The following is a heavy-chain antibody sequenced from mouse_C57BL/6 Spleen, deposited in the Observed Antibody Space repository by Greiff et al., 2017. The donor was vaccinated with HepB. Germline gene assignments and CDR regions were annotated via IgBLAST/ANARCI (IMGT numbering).Heavy chain of an antibody. V-gene: IGHV1-15*01. CDR2: IDPETGGT. Sequence: VKLQESGAELVRPGASVTLSCKASGYTFTDYEMHWVKQTPVHGLEWIGAIDPETGGTAYNQKFKGKAILTADKSSSTAYMELRSLTSEDSAVYYCTREAYYYGRDWYFDVWGTGTTVTVSS. CDR1: GYTFTDYE. D-gene: IGHD1-1*01. CDR3: TREAYYYGRDWYFDV. J-gene: IGHJ1*03.